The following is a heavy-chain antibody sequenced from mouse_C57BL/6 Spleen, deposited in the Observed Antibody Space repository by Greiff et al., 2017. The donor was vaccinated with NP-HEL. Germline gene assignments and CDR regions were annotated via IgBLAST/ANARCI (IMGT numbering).Heavy chain of an antibody. Sequence: QVQLQQPGAELVKPGASVKLSCKASGYTFTSYWMHWVKQRPGQGLEWIGMIHPNSGSTNYNEKFKSKATLTVDKSSSTAYMQLSSLTSEDSAVYYCARWNYGSSYNYFDYWGQGTTLTVSS. CDR2: IHPNSGST. CDR1: GYTFTSYW. CDR3: ARWNYGSSYNYFDY. D-gene: IGHD1-1*01. J-gene: IGHJ2*01. V-gene: IGHV1-64*01.